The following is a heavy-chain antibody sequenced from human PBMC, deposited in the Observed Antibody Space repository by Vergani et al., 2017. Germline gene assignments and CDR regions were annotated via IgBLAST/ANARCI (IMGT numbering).Heavy chain of an antibody. CDR1: GFTFSGSA. D-gene: IGHD3-10*01. CDR2: IISKANRYAT. V-gene: IGHV3-73*02. J-gene: IGHJ6*03. CDR3: TANYYGSESYPPNMDV. Sequence: EVQLVESGGGLVQPGGSLKLSCAASGFTFSGSAMHWVRQASGKGLEWVGRIISKANRYATAYAASVKGRFTISRDDSKNTAYLQMNSLTTEDTAVYYCTANYYGSESYPPNMDVWGKGTTVTVSS.